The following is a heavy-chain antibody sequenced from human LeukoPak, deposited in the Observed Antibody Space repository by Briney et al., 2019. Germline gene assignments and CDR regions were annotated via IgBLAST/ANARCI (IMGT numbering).Heavy chain of an antibody. CDR1: GFIFSDYA. D-gene: IGHD6-25*01. CDR2: IHNSGSTI. CDR3: ARGASSATGFFDY. J-gene: IGHJ4*02. Sequence: GGSLRLSCAASGFIFSDYAMHWVRQAPGKGLEWVSYIHNSGSTIYYADSVKGRFTISRDNAKNSLYLQMNSLRAEDTAMYFCARGASSATGFFDYWGQGTLVTVSS. V-gene: IGHV3-11*04.